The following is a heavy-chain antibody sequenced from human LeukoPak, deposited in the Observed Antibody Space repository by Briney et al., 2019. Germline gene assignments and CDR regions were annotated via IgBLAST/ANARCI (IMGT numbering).Heavy chain of an antibody. D-gene: IGHD1-26*01. CDR1: GGSISSGGYY. CDR2: IYYSGST. V-gene: IGHV4-31*03. J-gene: IGHJ6*02. Sequence: SQTLSLTCTVSGGSISSGGYYWSWIRQHPGKGLEWIGYIYYSGSTYYNPSLKSRVTISVDTSKNQFSLKLSSVTAADTAVYYCARDMSGSYLYYYYGMDVWGQGTTVTVSS. CDR3: ARDMSGSYLYYYYGMDV.